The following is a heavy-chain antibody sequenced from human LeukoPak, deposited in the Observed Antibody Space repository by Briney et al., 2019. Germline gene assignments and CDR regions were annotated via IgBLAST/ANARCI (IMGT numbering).Heavy chain of an antibody. Sequence: ASVKVSCKASGYTFTSYGISWVRQAPGQGLEWMGWISAYNGNTTYAQKLQGRVTMTTDTSTSTAYMELRSLRSDDTAVYYCARIFLSVVAPKRWFDPWGQGTLVTVSS. CDR2: ISAYNGNT. CDR3: ARIFLSVVAPKRWFDP. J-gene: IGHJ5*02. V-gene: IGHV1-18*01. D-gene: IGHD4-23*01. CDR1: GYTFTSYG.